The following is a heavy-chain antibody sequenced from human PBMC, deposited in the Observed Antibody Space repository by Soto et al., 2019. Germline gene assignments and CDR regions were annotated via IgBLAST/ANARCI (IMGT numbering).Heavy chain of an antibody. CDR3: AKDISRRGNGPLDF. Sequence: EVQLLESGGGLVQPGGSLRLSCAAPGFTFSSYAMGWVRQAPGKGLEWVSAISGSGGSTYYADSVKGRFTSSRDNSKNTPYLQMNSLRAEDTAVYYCAKDISRRGNGPLDFWGQGTLVNVSS. D-gene: IGHD2-15*01. CDR2: ISGSGGST. V-gene: IGHV3-23*01. CDR1: GFTFSSYA. J-gene: IGHJ4*02.